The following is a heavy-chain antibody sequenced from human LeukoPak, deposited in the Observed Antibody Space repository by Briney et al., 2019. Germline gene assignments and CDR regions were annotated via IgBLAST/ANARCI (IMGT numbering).Heavy chain of an antibody. J-gene: IGHJ3*02. V-gene: IGHV4-34*01. CDR2: INHSGST. CDR3: ARRLGYYSRPDAFDI. Sequence: PSETLSLTCAVYGGSFSGYYWSWIRQPPGKGLEWIGEINHSGSTNYNPSLKSRVTISVDTSKNQFSLRLSSVTAADTAVYYCARRLGYYSRPDAFDIWGQGTMVTVSS. D-gene: IGHD3-16*01. CDR1: GGSFSGYY.